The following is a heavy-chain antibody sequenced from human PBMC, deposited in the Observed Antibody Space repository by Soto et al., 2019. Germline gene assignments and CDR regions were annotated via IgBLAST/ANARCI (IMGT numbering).Heavy chain of an antibody. D-gene: IGHD3-22*01. J-gene: IGHJ4*02. Sequence: PSETLSLTCTVSVGSISSYYWSWIRQPPGKGLEWIGYIYYSGSTNYNPSLKSRVTISVDTSKNQFSLKLSSVTAADTAVYYCARGLSYYYDSSGYYPFDYWGQGTLVTVSS. CDR1: VGSISSYY. V-gene: IGHV4-59*01. CDR2: IYYSGST. CDR3: ARGLSYYYDSSGYYPFDY.